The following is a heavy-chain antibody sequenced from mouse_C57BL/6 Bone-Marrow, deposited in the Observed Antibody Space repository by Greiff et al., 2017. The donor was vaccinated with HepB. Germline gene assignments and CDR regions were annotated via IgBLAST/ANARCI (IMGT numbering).Heavy chain of an antibody. V-gene: IGHV5-9*01. Sequence: EVQGVESGGGLVKPGGSLKLSCAASGFTFSSYTMSWVRQTPEKRLEWVATISGGVGNTYYPDSVKGRFTISRDNAKNTLYLQMSSLRSEDTALYYCARDYYGSSYEFAYWGQGTLVTFSA. D-gene: IGHD1-1*01. CDR3: ARDYYGSSYEFAY. J-gene: IGHJ3*01. CDR2: ISGGVGNT. CDR1: GFTFSSYT.